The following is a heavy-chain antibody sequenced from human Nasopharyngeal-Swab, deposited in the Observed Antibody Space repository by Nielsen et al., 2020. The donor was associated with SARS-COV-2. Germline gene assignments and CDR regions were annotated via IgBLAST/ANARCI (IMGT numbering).Heavy chain of an antibody. V-gene: IGHV3-20*04. CDR2: INWNGGST. CDR3: AKDVHGDYGGIDY. CDR1: GFTFDDYG. Sequence: GESLKISCAASGFTFDDYGMSWVRQAPGKGLEWVSGINWNGGSTGYADSVKGRFTISRDNSKNTLYLQMNSLRVDDTAVYYCAKDVHGDYGGIDYWGQGILVTVSS. J-gene: IGHJ4*02. D-gene: IGHD4-17*01.